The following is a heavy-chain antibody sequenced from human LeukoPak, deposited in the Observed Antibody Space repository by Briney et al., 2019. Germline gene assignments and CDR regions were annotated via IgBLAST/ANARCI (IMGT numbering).Heavy chain of an antibody. D-gene: IGHD3-10*01. CDR1: GFTFGSHA. J-gene: IGHJ4*02. CDR2: IGGSGKNT. CDR3: AKDLETINPTMD. Sequence: PGGSLRLSCAASGFTFGSHAMSWVRQAPGKGLEWVSSIGGSGKNTFYADAVKGRFTISRDNSKDTLYLQMNSLRAEDTAVYYCAKDLETINPTMDWGQGTLVTVSS. V-gene: IGHV3-23*01.